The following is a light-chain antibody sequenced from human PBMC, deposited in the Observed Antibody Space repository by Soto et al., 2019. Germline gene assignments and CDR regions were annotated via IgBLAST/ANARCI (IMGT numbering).Light chain of an antibody. CDR2: DAS. CDR3: QQRSTWPPT. Sequence: EIVLTQSPATLSLSPGERATLSCRASQSVSSYLAWYQQKPGQAPRLLIYDASNRATGIPARFSGSGSGTDFTLTISSLEPEEFAVYYCQQRSTWPPTFGQGNKLEIK. V-gene: IGKV3-11*01. CDR1: QSVSSY. J-gene: IGKJ2*01.